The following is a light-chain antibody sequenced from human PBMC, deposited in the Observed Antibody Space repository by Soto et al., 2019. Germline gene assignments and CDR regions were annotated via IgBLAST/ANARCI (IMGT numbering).Light chain of an antibody. J-gene: IGLJ3*02. CDR1: SSDVGSYDY. V-gene: IGLV2-8*01. Sequence: QSALTQPPSASGSLGQSVTISCTGTSSDVGSYDYVSWYQQHPGKAPNFIIYEVDKRPSGVPDRFSGSKSGDTASLTVSGLQAEDEADYYCSSYAGSNNLVFGGGTKLTVL. CDR3: SSYAGSNNLV. CDR2: EVD.